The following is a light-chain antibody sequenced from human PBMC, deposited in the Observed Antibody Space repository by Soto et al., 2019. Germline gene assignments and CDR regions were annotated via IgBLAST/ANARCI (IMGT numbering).Light chain of an antibody. J-gene: IGKJ1*01. CDR3: QQYYNTPWT. Sequence: DIVMTQSPDSLAVSLGERTTINCKSSQTVLYNSNNKNYLAWYHQKPGQPPKLLIYWASTRESGVPARFSGSGSGTDFTLTISSLQAEDVAVYYCQQYYNTPWTFGQGTKVDIK. V-gene: IGKV4-1*01. CDR1: QTVLYNSNNKNY. CDR2: WAS.